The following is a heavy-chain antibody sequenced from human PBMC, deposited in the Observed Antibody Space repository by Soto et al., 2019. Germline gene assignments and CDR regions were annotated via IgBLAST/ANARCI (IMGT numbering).Heavy chain of an antibody. CDR3: AKDQSNSNPLYYFDF. J-gene: IGHJ4*02. CDR2: MSHPGGTT. D-gene: IGHD3-22*01. Sequence: PGGSLSLSCTASGFTFSISALRWVSQYPGGERAWLTAMSHPGGTTYYAASVKGRFTISRDNSKNTLYLQMNSLSAEDTAIYYCAKDQSNSNPLYYFDFWGPGTLVTVSS. CDR1: GFTFSISA. V-gene: IGHV3-23*01.